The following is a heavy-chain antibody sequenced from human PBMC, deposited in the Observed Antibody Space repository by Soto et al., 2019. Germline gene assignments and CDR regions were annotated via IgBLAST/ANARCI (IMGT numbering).Heavy chain of an antibody. Sequence: ATVKVSCKASGNTVPNYAIHWVRQAPGQRPEWMGWINGGNGNTYYSEHFQGRVTFTRDTSAGTVYMQMTSLRAEDTAVYYCAKQSGSGSYYNVGSGGHFDYWGQGTLVTVSS. V-gene: IGHV1-3*01. J-gene: IGHJ4*02. CDR3: AKQSGSGSYYNVGSGGHFDY. D-gene: IGHD3-10*01. CDR2: INGGNGNT. CDR1: GNTVPNYA.